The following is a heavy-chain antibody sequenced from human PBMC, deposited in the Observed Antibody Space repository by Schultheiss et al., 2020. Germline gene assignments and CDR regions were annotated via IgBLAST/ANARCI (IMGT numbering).Heavy chain of an antibody. CDR2: IYYSGST. CDR1: GGSVSSGYY. V-gene: IGHV4-61*01. CDR3: ARVLAYCGGDCYSFDY. D-gene: IGHD2-21*02. Sequence: SQTLSLTCTVSGGSVSSGYYWSWIRQPPGKGLEWIGYIYYSGSTNYNPSLKSRVTISVDTSKNQFSLKLSSVTAADTAVYYCARVLAYCGGDCYSFDYWGQGTLVTVSS. J-gene: IGHJ4*02.